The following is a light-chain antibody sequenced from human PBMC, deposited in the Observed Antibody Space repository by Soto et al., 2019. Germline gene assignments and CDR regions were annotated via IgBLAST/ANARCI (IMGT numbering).Light chain of an antibody. Sequence: DIQMTQSPSTLSASVGDRVTITCRASQTIDSWLAWYQQRPGKPPNLLIYKASTLASGVPSRFSGSGSGTDFTLTISSLQPEDFATYYCQQSYSTPPWTFGQGPRWIS. V-gene: IGKV1-5*03. J-gene: IGKJ1*01. CDR2: KAS. CDR3: QQSYSTPPWT. CDR1: QTIDSW.